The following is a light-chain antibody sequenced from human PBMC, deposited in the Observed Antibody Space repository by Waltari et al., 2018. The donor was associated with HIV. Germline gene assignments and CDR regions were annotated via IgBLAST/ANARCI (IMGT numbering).Light chain of an antibody. V-gene: IGLV2-14*01. CDR1: SSDVGAYNY. CDR2: EVS. Sequence: QSALTQPASVSGSPGQSLTVSCTGTSSDVGAYNYVSWYQQTPGTAPKRVIYEVSNRPSGISYRFSGSKSGNTASLTISGLQTEDEGDYYCSSFTTSNSLLFGGGTKVTVL. CDR3: SSFTTSNSLL. J-gene: IGLJ2*01.